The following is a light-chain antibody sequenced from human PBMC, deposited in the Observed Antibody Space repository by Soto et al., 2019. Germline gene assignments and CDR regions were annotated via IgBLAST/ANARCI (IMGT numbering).Light chain of an antibody. J-gene: IGKJ4*01. CDR1: QSVGRNY. CDR2: DAS. Sequence: EIVLTQSPGTLSLSPGESATLSCRASQSVGRNYLAWFQHKPDQAPRLLIYDASNRATGIPARFSGSGSGTDFTLTISSLEPEDFAVYYCQQRSNWPPTFGGGTKVEIK. CDR3: QQRSNWPPT. V-gene: IGKV3-11*01.